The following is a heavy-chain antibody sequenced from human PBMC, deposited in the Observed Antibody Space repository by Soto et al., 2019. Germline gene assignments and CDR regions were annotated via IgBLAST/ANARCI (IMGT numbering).Heavy chain of an antibody. J-gene: IGHJ5*02. CDR2: ISTYSGHT. CDR3: ARHPSPTTLENRFDP. Sequence: QVHLVQSGVEVKTPGASVKVSCQASGYTFFTYDISWVRQAPGQGLEWLGWISTYSGHTKYAQKLQGRVTMTTNTSTTSAYLELRSLRSDDTAVYYCARHPSPTTLENRFDPWGQGSLVTVSS. V-gene: IGHV1-18*01. CDR1: GYTFFTYD. D-gene: IGHD3-9*01.